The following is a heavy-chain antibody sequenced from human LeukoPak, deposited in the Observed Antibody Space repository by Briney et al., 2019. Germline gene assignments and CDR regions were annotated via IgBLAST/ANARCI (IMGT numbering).Heavy chain of an antibody. Sequence: GGSLRLSCAASGFTFSSFAMNWVRQAPGKGLEWVSSISGSDNTYYADSVKGRFTISRDNAENTLYLQMNSLRAEDTALYYCAKDLRVGTTPLDGFDIWGQGTMVTVSS. CDR3: AKDLRVGTTPLDGFDI. J-gene: IGHJ3*02. D-gene: IGHD1-26*01. V-gene: IGHV3-23*01. CDR1: GFTFSSFA. CDR2: ISGSDNT.